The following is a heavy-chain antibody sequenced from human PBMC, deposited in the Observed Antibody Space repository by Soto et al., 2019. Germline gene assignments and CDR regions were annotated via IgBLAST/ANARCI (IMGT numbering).Heavy chain of an antibody. Sequence: SETLSLTCAVYGGSFSGYYWSWIRQPQGKGLEWIGEINHSGSTNYNPSLKSRVTISVDTSKNQFSLKMRSVTAADTAVYYCGRWMEAGYYFHYWGQGTLVTVSS. D-gene: IGHD4-17*01. CDR3: GRWMEAGYYFHY. V-gene: IGHV4-34*01. J-gene: IGHJ4*02. CDR1: GGSFSGYY. CDR2: INHSGST.